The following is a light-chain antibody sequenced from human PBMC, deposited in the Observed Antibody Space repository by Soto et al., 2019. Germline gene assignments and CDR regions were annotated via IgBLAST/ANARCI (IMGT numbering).Light chain of an antibody. V-gene: IGKV3-20*01. CDR1: QSVSSSF. J-gene: IGKJ1*01. Sequence: ELVLTQSPGTLSLSPGERATLSCRASQSVSSSFLAWYQQKSGQAPRLLIFGASSGATGIPDRFSGSGSGTDFTLTISRLEPEDFAVYYCQQYGTSPTFGQGTKVDI. CDR2: GAS. CDR3: QQYGTSPT.